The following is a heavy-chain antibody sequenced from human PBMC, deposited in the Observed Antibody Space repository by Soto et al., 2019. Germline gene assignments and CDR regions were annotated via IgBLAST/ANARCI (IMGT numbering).Heavy chain of an antibody. J-gene: IGHJ4*02. CDR3: TRESHYYGSGSRSPY. V-gene: IGHV3-74*01. CDR1: GFTFSSYW. Sequence: PGGSLRLSCAASGFTFSSYWMHWVRQAPGKGLVWVSRINSDGSSTSYADSVKGRFTISRDNAKNTLYLQMNSLKTEDTAVYYCTRESHYYGSGSRSPYWGQGTLVTVSS. D-gene: IGHD3-10*01. CDR2: INSDGSST.